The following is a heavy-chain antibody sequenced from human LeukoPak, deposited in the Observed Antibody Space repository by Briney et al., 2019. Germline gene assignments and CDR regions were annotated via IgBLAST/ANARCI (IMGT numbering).Heavy chain of an antibody. D-gene: IGHD2-2*02. J-gene: IGHJ6*03. V-gene: IGHV3-30-3*01. CDR1: GFTFSSYA. CDR2: ISYDGSNK. Sequence: GGSLRLSCAASGFTFSSYAMHWVRQAPGKGLEWVAVISYDGSNKYYADSVKGRFTISRDNSKNTLYLQMNSLRAEDTAVYYPWGELDCSSTSCYKVRNYYYYMDVWGKGTTVTVSS. CDR3: WGELDCSSTSCYKVRNYYYYMDV.